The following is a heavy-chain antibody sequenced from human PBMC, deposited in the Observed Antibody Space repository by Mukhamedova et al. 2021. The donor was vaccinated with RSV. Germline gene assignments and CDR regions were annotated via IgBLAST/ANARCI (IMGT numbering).Heavy chain of an antibody. D-gene: IGHD1-26*01. Sequence: GRIRSKANSYATAYAASVKGRFTISRDDSKNTAYLQKNSLKTEDTAVYYCTSPVGATTSRVDYWGQGTLVTVSS. CDR2: IRSKANSYAT. CDR3: TSPVGATTSRVDY. V-gene: IGHV3-73*01. J-gene: IGHJ4*02.